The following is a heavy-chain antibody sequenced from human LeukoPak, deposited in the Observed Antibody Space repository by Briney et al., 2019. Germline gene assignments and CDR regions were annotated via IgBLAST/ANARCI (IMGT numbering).Heavy chain of an antibody. CDR3: AKSGMIRGAMDV. Sequence: GGSLRLSCAASGFTFSSYGMHWVRQAPGKGLEWVAVIWYDGSNKYYADSVKGRFTISRDNSKNTLYLQMNSLRAEDTAVYYCAKSGMIRGAMDVWGQGTTVTVSS. V-gene: IGHV3-33*06. J-gene: IGHJ6*02. CDR2: IWYDGSNK. D-gene: IGHD3-10*01. CDR1: GFTFSSYG.